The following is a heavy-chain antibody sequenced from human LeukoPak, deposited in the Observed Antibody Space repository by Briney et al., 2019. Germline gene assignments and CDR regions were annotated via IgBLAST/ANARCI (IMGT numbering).Heavy chain of an antibody. V-gene: IGHV1-2*02. CDR2: INPNSGGT. CDR3: ARAFSIVGATTFGY. D-gene: IGHD1-26*01. CDR1: GYTFTGYY. Sequence: ASVKVSCKASGYTFTGYYMHWVRQAPGQGLEWMGWINPNSGGTNYAQKFQGRVTMTRDTSISTAYMELSRLRSDDTAVYYCARAFSIVGATTFGYWGQGTLVTVSS. J-gene: IGHJ4*02.